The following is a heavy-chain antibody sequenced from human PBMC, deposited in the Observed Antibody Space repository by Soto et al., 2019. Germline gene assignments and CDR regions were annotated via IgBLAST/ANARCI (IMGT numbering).Heavy chain of an antibody. CDR2: ISSSGTTI. Sequence: NPGGSLRLSCAASGFTFSDYYMSWIRQAPGKGLEWVSYISSSGTTIYYADSVKGRFTISRDNAKNSLYLQMNSLRAEDTAVYYCARTTRSGWFDPWGQGTLVTVSS. CDR1: GFTFSDYY. CDR3: ARTTRSGWFDP. D-gene: IGHD1-1*01. V-gene: IGHV3-11*01. J-gene: IGHJ5*02.